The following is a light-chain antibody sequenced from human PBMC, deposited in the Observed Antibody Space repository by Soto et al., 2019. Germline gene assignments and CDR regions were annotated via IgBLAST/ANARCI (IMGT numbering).Light chain of an antibody. CDR2: GAS. J-gene: IGKJ1*01. CDR3: QQYGGSPWT. Sequence: EIVLTQSPGTLSLSPGERATLSCRASQTVSNNRLAWYRQKLGQAPSLLIYGASSRASGIPDKFTGSGSGTDFTLTISRLEPEDFALYFCQQYGGSPWTFGQGTKVEIK. CDR1: QTVSNNR. V-gene: IGKV3-20*01.